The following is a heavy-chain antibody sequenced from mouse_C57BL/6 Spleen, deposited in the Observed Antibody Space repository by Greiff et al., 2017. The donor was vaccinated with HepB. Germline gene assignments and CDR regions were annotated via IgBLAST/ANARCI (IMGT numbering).Heavy chain of an antibody. CDR3: ARRTAHYYGSSPDY. J-gene: IGHJ2*01. D-gene: IGHD1-1*01. CDR1: GYTFTSYW. Sequence: VQLQQPGAELVMPGASVKLSCKASGYTFTSYWMHWVKQRPGQGPEWIGEIDPSDSYTNYNQKFKGKSTLTVDKSSSTAYMQLSSLTSEDSAVYYCARRTAHYYGSSPDYWGQGTTLTVSS. CDR2: IDPSDSYT. V-gene: IGHV1-69*01.